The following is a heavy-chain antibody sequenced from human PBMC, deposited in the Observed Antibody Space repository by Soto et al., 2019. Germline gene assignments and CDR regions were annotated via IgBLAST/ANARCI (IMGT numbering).Heavy chain of an antibody. CDR1: GFTFSSYG. CDR2: ISYDGSNK. V-gene: IGHV3-30*18. CDR3: AKAIEFDSSGYYSDYYGMDV. Sequence: GGSLRLSCAASGFTFSSYGMHWVRQAPGKGLEWVAVISYDGSNKYYAGSVKGRFTISRDNSKNTLYLQMNSLRAEDTAVYYCAKAIEFDSSGYYSDYYGMDVWGQGTTVTVSS. D-gene: IGHD3-22*01. J-gene: IGHJ6*02.